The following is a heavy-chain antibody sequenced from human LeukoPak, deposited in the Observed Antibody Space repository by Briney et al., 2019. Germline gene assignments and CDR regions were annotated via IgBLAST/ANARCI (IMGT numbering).Heavy chain of an antibody. CDR1: GGSISSYY. J-gene: IGHJ4*02. D-gene: IGHD2-15*01. Sequence: SETPSLTCTVSGGSISSYYWSWIRQPPGKGLEWIGYIYYSGSTNYNPSLKSRVTISVDTSKNQFSLKLSSVTAADTAVYYCARGILDCSGGSCYGGEFDYWGQGTLVTVSS. CDR2: IYYSGST. V-gene: IGHV4-59*01. CDR3: ARGILDCSGGSCYGGEFDY.